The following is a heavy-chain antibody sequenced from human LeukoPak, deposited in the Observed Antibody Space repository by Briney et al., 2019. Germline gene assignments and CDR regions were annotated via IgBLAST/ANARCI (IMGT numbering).Heavy chain of an antibody. J-gene: IGHJ4*02. CDR2: ISSSGSTL. CDR1: GFTFSDYY. D-gene: IGHD1-20*01. V-gene: IGHV3-11*01. Sequence: GGSLRLSCAASGFTFSDYYMSWIRQAPGKGLEWVSYISSSGSTLYYADSVKGRITISRDNAKNSPYLQMNSLRAEDTAVYYCARRRYNWNAIDYWGQGTLVTVSS. CDR3: ARRRYNWNAIDY.